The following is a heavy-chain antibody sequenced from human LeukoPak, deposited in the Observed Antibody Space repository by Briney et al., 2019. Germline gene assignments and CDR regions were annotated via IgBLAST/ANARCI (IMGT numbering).Heavy chain of an antibody. Sequence: SGGSLRLSCAASGFTFSSHWMTWVRQAPGKGLEWVANINQDGSERYYVDSVKGRFTISRDNAKNSLYLQMNSLRAEDTAVYYCARDSEYNSSIAFDIWGQRTMVTVSS. V-gene: IGHV3-7*01. CDR1: GFTFSSHW. CDR3: ARDSEYNSSIAFDI. J-gene: IGHJ3*02. D-gene: IGHD6-13*01. CDR2: INQDGSER.